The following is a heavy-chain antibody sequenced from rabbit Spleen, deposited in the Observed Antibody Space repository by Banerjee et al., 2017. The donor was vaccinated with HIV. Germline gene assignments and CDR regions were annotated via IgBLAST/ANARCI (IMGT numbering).Heavy chain of an antibody. Sequence: QSLEESGGDLVKPGASLTLTCTASGFSFSYSDYMCWVRQPPGKGPEWIACIGAGISYTIYYATWAKGRFTISKTSSTTVTLQMTSLTAADTATYFCARGIYDDYDTYYFNLWGPGTLVTVS. CDR3: ARGIYDDYDTYYFNL. CDR1: GFSFSYSDY. CDR2: IGAGISYTI. V-gene: IGHV1S40*01. J-gene: IGHJ4*01. D-gene: IGHD2-1*01.